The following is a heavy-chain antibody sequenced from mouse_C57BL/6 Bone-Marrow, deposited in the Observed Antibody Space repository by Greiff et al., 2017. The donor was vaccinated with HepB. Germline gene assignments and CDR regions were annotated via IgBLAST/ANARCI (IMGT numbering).Heavy chain of an antibody. Sequence: DVMLVESGGGLVKPGGSLKLSCAASGFTFSSYTMSWVRQTPEKRLEWVATISGGGGNTYYPDSVKGRFTISRDNAKNTLYLQMSMLRSEDTALYYCARLGYYGSSPGWFAYWGQGTLVTVSA. CDR3: ARLGYYGSSPGWFAY. V-gene: IGHV5-9*01. CDR1: GFTFSSYT. CDR2: ISGGGGNT. J-gene: IGHJ3*01. D-gene: IGHD1-1*01.